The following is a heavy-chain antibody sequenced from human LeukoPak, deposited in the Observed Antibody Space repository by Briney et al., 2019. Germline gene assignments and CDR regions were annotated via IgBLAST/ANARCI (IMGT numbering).Heavy chain of an antibody. J-gene: IGHJ4*02. Sequence: ASVKVSCKASGYMFINYYIHWVRQAPGQGLEWMGIINPSSGSTTYAQKFQGRVTMTRDTSTTTVYMELSSLRSDDTAVYYCARAFTWNDEFDYWGQGTPVTVSS. CDR3: ARAFTWNDEFDY. V-gene: IGHV1-46*01. CDR2: INPSSGST. CDR1: GYMFINYY. D-gene: IGHD1-1*01.